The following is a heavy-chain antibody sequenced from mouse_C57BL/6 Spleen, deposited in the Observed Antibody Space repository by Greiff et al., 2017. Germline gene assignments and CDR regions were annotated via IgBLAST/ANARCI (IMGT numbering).Heavy chain of an antibody. CDR2: IDPETGGT. V-gene: IGHV1-15*01. J-gene: IGHJ2*01. CDR3: TRSFITTVSYFDY. D-gene: IGHD1-1*01. Sequence: VQLQESGAELVRPGASVTLSCKASGYTFTDYEMRWVKQTPVHGLEWIGAIDPETGGTAYNQKFKGKAILTADKSSSTAYMELRSLTSEDSAVYYCTRSFITTVSYFDYWGQGTTLTVSS. CDR1: GYTFTDYE.